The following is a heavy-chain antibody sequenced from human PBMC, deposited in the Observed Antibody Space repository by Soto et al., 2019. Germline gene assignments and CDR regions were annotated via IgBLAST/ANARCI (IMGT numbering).Heavy chain of an antibody. CDR1: EFTFRSYW. J-gene: IGHJ3*02. CDR2: INSDGSST. CDR3: ARGMTKGGVHAFDI. Sequence: GGSLRLSCAASEFTFRSYWMHWVRQAPGKGLVWVSRINSDGSSTSHADSVKGRFTISRDNAKNTLYLQMNSLRAEDTAVYYCARGMTKGGVHAFDIWGQGTMVTVSS. D-gene: IGHD4-17*01. V-gene: IGHV3-74*01.